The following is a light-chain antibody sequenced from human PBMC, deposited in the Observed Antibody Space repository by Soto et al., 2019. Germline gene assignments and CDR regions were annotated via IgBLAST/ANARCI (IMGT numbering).Light chain of an antibody. CDR2: DVS. Sequence: QSALTQPASVSGSPGQSITISCTGTSSDVGGYNYVSWYQQHPGKAPKLMIYDVSNRPSGVSNRFSGSKSGNTASLTISGLHSEDEADYYGISYTSSRVVGTMTKV. J-gene: IGLJ1*01. CDR1: SSDVGGYNY. V-gene: IGLV2-14*01. CDR3: ISYTSSRV.